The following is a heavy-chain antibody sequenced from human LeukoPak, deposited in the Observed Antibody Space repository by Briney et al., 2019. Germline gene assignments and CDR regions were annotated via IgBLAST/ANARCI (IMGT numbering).Heavy chain of an antibody. J-gene: IGHJ3*02. D-gene: IGHD3-22*01. CDR3: ARAPYYYDSSGYFDAFDI. CDR2: IYSGGST. V-gene: IGHV3-66*01. CDR1: GFTFSSYA. Sequence: PGGSLRLSCAASGFTFSSYAMSWVRQAPGKGLEWVSVIYSGGSTYYADSVKGRFTISRDNSKNTLFLQMNSLRAEDTAVYYCARAPYYYDSSGYFDAFDIWGQGTMVTVSS.